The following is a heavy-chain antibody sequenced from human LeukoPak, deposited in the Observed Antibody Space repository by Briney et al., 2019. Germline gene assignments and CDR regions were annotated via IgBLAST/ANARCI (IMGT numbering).Heavy chain of an antibody. J-gene: IGHJ4*02. D-gene: IGHD2-15*01. CDR3: ARGSLASSGGTFFDY. V-gene: IGHV5-51*01. CDR2: IYPGDSDT. Sequence: GESLKISCKSSGYSFTSYWIGWVRLMPGKGLEWMGIIYPGDSDTKYSPSFQGQVTISADESISTAYLQWSSLKASDTAIYYCARGSLASSGGTFFDYWGQGTLVTVSS. CDR1: GYSFTSYW.